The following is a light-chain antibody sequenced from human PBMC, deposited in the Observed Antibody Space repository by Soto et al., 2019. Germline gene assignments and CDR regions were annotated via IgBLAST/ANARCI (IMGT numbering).Light chain of an antibody. V-gene: IGLV1-44*01. CDR1: SSNIGSNT. CDR2: SNN. Sequence: QSALTQPPSASGTPGQRVTISCSGSSSNIGSNTVNWYQQLPGTAPKLLIYSNNQRPSGVPDRFSGSKSGTSASLAISGLQSEDEADYYCAAWDDSLNGRVFGTGTKLTVL. CDR3: AAWDDSLNGRV. J-gene: IGLJ1*01.